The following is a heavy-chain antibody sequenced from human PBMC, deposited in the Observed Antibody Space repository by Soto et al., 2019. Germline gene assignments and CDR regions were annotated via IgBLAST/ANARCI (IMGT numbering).Heavy chain of an antibody. CDR3: ASAVSSGYWSIAAAGTTFDY. V-gene: IGHV4-59*01. J-gene: IGHJ4*02. CDR1: GGSISSYY. D-gene: IGHD6-13*01. Sequence: SETLSLTCSVSGGSISSYYWSWIRQPPGKGLGWIGYIYYSGSTNHNPSLTSRVTISVATSKNQFSLKLSYVTAADTAVYYCASAVSSGYWSIAAAGTTFDYWGKGTLVTVFS. CDR2: IYYSGST.